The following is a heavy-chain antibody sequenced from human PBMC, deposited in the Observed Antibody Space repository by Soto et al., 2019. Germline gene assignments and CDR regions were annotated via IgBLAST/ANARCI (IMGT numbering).Heavy chain of an antibody. CDR3: ARDRRSWDVSGNTEYFQH. V-gene: IGHV3-30-3*01. CDR1: GFTFRSYA. J-gene: IGHJ1*01. CDR2: VSYDGSNK. D-gene: IGHD1-26*01. Sequence: QVQLVESGGGVVQPGRSLRLSCAASGFTFRSYAMHWVRQAPGKGLEWVAIVSYDGSNKYYADSVKGRFTISRDNSKNTLYLQMNSLRADDTAVYYCARDRRSWDVSGNTEYFQHWGQGTLVTVSS.